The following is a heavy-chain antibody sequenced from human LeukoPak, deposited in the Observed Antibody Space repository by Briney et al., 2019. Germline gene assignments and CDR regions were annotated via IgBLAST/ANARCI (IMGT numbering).Heavy chain of an antibody. J-gene: IGHJ4*02. CDR1: GGSFSGYY. CDR3: ARELPVRCSSTSCYPSFDY. CDR2: INHSGST. V-gene: IGHV4-34*01. D-gene: IGHD2-2*01. Sequence: SETLSLTCAVYGGSFSGYYWSWIRQPPGKGLEWIGEINHSGSTNYNPSLKSRVTISVDTSKNQFSLKLSSVTAADTAVYYCARELPVRCSSTSCYPSFDYWGQGTLVTVSS.